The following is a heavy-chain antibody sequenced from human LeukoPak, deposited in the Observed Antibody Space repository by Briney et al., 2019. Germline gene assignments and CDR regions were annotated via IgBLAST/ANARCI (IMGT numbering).Heavy chain of an antibody. V-gene: IGHV3-64D*06. CDR1: GFTFSNYA. CDR2: ISNNDVVT. D-gene: IGHD2-15*01. CDR3: VNGAATGLIDY. Sequence: PGGSLRLSCSASGFTFSNYAIHWVRQTPGKGLEYVSAISNNDVVTYYADSVKGRFTISRDNSKNTAYLQMSSLRAEDTAMYYCVNGAATGLIDYWGQGTLVTVSS. J-gene: IGHJ4*02.